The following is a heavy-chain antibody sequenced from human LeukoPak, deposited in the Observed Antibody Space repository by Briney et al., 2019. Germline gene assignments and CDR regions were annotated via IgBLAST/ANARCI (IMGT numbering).Heavy chain of an antibody. J-gene: IGHJ4*02. Sequence: GGSLRLSCAASGFTFSSYGMHWVRQAPGKGLEWVAVIWYDGSNKYYADSVKGRFTISRDNSKNTLYLQMNSLRAEDTAVYYCARDAQSDRAVAGTGGLDYWGQGTPVTVSS. V-gene: IGHV3-33*01. CDR1: GFTFSSYG. D-gene: IGHD6-19*01. CDR3: ARDAQSDRAVAGTGGLDY. CDR2: IWYDGSNK.